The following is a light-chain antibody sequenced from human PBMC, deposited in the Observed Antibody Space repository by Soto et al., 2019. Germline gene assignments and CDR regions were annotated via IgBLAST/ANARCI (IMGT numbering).Light chain of an antibody. CDR3: QQRSNWPPT. CDR1: QSVSSS. V-gene: IGKV3-11*01. CDR2: DAS. Sequence: EIVLTQSPATLSLSPGERATLSCRASQSVSSSLAWYQQKPGQAPRLLMYDASNRATGIPARLSGSGSGTDCTLTISSLEPEDFALYYFQQRSNWPPTFGQGTKVEIK. J-gene: IGKJ1*01.